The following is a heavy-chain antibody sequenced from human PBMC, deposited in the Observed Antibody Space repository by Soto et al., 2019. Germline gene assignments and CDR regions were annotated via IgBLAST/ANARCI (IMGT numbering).Heavy chain of an antibody. J-gene: IGHJ6*02. CDR1: GDSVSSNSAA. V-gene: IGHV6-1*01. CDR2: TYYRSKWYN. D-gene: IGHD6-25*01. Sequence: PAHTLSLTCAISGDSVSSNSAAWNWIRQSPSRGLEWLGRTYYRSKWYNDYAVSVKSRITINPDTSKNQFSLQLNSVTPEDTAVYYCARDPQRGYYYYSGMDVWGQGTTVTVSS. CDR3: ARDPQRGYYYYSGMDV.